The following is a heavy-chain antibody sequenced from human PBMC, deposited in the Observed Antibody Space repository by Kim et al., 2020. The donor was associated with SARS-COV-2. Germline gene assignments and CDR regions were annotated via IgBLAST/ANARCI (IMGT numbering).Heavy chain of an antibody. CDR1: GFTFSSYS. CDR3: ARDPRGSGRFEVY. Sequence: GGSLRLSCAASGFTFSSYSMNWVRQAPGKGMEWVSSISSSSSYIYYADSVKGRFTISRDNAKNSLYLQMNSLRAEDTSVDYCARDPRGSGRFEVYWCQGT. CDR2: ISSSSSYI. J-gene: IGHJ4*02. D-gene: IGHD6-19*01. V-gene: IGHV3-21*01.